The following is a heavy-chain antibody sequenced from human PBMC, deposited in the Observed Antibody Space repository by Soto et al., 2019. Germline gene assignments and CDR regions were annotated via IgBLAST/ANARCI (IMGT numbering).Heavy chain of an antibody. CDR3: ARPPYPGCINAVCYPLDY. CDR1: GYTFTSYG. V-gene: IGHV1-18*01. J-gene: IGHJ4*02. CDR2: ISAYGGNT. D-gene: IGHD2-8*01. Sequence: ASVKVSCKASGYTFTSYGISWVRQAPGQGLEWMGRISAYGGNTNYAQKLQGRVTMTTDTSTSTVYMELNSLRSEDTAVYYCARPPYPGCINAVCYPLDYWGQGTLVTVSS.